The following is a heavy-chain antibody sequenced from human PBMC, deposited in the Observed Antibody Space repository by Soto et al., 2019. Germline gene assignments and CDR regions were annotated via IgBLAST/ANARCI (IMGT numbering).Heavy chain of an antibody. CDR3: ARWYYDFWSGYYGLPWFDP. D-gene: IGHD3-3*01. CDR1: GFTFSSYG. CDR2: IWYDGSNK. J-gene: IGHJ5*02. V-gene: IGHV3-33*01. Sequence: GGSLRLSCAASGFTFSSYGMHWVRQAPGKGLEWVAVIWYDGSNKYYADYVKGRFTISRDNSKNTLYLQMNSLRAEDTAVYYCARWYYDFWSGYYGLPWFDPWGQGTLVTVSS.